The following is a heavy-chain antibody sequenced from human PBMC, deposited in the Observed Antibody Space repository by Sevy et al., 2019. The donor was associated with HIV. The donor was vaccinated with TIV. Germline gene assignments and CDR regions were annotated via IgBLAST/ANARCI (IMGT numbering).Heavy chain of an antibody. J-gene: IGHJ4*02. CDR1: GFTFGDYA. D-gene: IGHD4-17*01. CDR3: TRALPPTVVTLGYFDY. CDR2: IRSKAYGGTT. V-gene: IGHV3-49*03. Sequence: GGSLRLSCTASGFTFGDYAMSWFRQAPGKGLEWVGFIRSKAYGGTTEYAASVKGRFTISRDDSKSIAYLQMNSLKTEDTAVYYCTRALPPTVVTLGYFDYWGQGTLVTVSS.